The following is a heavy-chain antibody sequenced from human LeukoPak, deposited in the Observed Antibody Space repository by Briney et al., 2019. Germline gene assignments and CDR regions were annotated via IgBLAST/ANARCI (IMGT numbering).Heavy chain of an antibody. Sequence: GASVKVSCKASGYTFTSYDINWVRQATGQGLEWMGWINTNTGNPTYAQGFTGRFVFSLDTSVSTAYLQISSLKAEDTAVYYCATPTSGGWHSYYYYYYGMDVWGQGTTVTVSS. V-gene: IGHV7-4-1*02. D-gene: IGHD6-19*01. J-gene: IGHJ6*02. CDR1: GYTFTSYD. CDR3: ATPTSGGWHSYYYYYYGMDV. CDR2: INTNTGNP.